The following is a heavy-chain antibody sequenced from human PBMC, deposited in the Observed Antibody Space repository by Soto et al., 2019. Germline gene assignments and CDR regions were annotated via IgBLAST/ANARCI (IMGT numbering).Heavy chain of an antibody. CDR1: GDSVSSNSAA. D-gene: IGHD3-3*01. CDR3: ARDYYDFWSGGSYYYYGMDV. Sequence: QTLSLTCAISGDSVSSNSAAWNWIRQSPSRGLEWLGRTYYRSKWYNDYAVSVKSRITINPDTSKNQFSLQLNSVTPEDTAVYYCARDYYDFWSGGSYYYYGMDVWGQGTTVTVSS. J-gene: IGHJ6*02. V-gene: IGHV6-1*01. CDR2: TYYRSKWYN.